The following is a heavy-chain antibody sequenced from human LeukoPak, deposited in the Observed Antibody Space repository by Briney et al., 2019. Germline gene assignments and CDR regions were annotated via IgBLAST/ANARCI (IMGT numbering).Heavy chain of an antibody. CDR3: ARRAHGTDDY. CDR1: GGSISSYY. Sequence: SETLSLTCTVSGGSISSYYWSWIRQPPGKGLEWIGYIYYSGSTNYNPSLKSRVTISVDTSKNQFSLTLSSVTAADTAVYYCARRAHGTDDYWGQGTLVTVSS. D-gene: IGHD6-13*01. V-gene: IGHV4-59*08. J-gene: IGHJ4*02. CDR2: IYYSGST.